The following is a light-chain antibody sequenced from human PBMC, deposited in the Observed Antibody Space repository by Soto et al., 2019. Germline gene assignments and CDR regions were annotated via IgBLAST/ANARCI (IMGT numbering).Light chain of an antibody. V-gene: IGKV3-20*01. J-gene: IGKJ3*01. Sequence: IVLTQSPVTLSLSPGERATLSCRASQSVSSSYLAWYQQKPGQAPRLLIYHASSRATDIPDRFSGSGSGTDFTLTISRLEPEDFAVYYCQQYGSSPLTFGPGTKVDIK. CDR2: HAS. CDR3: QQYGSSPLT. CDR1: QSVSSSY.